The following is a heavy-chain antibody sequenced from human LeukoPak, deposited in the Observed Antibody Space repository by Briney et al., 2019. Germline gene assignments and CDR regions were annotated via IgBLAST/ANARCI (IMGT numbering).Heavy chain of an antibody. Sequence: GGSLRLSCAASGFTFSSYSMNWVRQAPGKGLEWVSYISSSSFTIHYADSVKGRFTISRDNAKSSLYLQMNSLRAEDTAVYYCAREICGSDCYSTFDYWGQGALVTVSS. J-gene: IGHJ4*02. CDR3: AREICGSDCYSTFDY. V-gene: IGHV3-48*04. CDR2: ISSSSFTI. CDR1: GFTFSSYS. D-gene: IGHD2-21*02.